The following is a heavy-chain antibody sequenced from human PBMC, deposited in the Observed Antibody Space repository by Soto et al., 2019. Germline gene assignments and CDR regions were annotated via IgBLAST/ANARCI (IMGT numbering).Heavy chain of an antibody. Sequence: GGSLRLSCAASGFTVSSNYMSWVRQAPGKGLEWVSVIYSGGSTYYADSVKGRFTISRDNSKNTLYLQMNSLRAEDTAVYYCASCSSIYYYYYGMDVWGQGTTVTVSS. CDR3: ASCSSIYYYYYGMDV. CDR1: GFTVSSNY. V-gene: IGHV3-53*01. J-gene: IGHJ6*02. D-gene: IGHD6-6*01. CDR2: IYSGGST.